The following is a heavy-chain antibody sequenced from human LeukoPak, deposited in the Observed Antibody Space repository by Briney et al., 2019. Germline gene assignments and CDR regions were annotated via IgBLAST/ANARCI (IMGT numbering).Heavy chain of an antibody. J-gene: IGHJ4*02. CDR1: GYTLTELS. CDR2: FDPEDGET. D-gene: IGHD4-23*01. Sequence: ASVKVSCKVSGYTLTELSMHWVRQAPGKGLEWMGGFDPEDGETIYAQKFQGRVTMTEDTSTDTAYMELSSVRSEDTAVYYCATDSGGNYGGNSPFDYWGQGTLVTVSS. CDR3: ATDSGGNYGGNSPFDY. V-gene: IGHV1-24*01.